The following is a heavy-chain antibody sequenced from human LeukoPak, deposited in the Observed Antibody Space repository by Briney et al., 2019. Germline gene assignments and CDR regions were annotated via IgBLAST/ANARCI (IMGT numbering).Heavy chain of an antibody. CDR2: INPKNGDT. Sequence: ASVKVSCKAFGYTFTGYFIHWVRQAPGQGLEWMGRINPKNGDTKYERKFQGRVTMTRDTSISTAYMELSRLRSDDTAVYYCARDVFYWGQGTLVTVSS. V-gene: IGHV1-2*06. J-gene: IGHJ4*02. CDR3: ARDVFY. CDR1: GYTFTGYF.